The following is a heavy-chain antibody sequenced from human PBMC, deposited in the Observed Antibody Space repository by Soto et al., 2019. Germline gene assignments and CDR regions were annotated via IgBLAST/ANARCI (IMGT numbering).Heavy chain of an antibody. CDR2: FDPEDGET. D-gene: IGHD3-22*01. Sequence: ASVKVSCKVSGYTLTELSMHWVRQAPGKGLEWMGGFDPEDGETIYAQKFQGRVTMTEDTSTDTAYMELSSLRSEDTAVYYCTTDSYITMIVVRFDYWGHGTLVTVSS. J-gene: IGHJ4*01. CDR1: GYTLTELS. V-gene: IGHV1-24*01. CDR3: TTDSYITMIVVRFDY.